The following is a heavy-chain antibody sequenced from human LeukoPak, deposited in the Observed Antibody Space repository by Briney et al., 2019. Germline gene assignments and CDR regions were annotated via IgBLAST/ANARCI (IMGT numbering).Heavy chain of an antibody. CDR2: IWYDGSDK. J-gene: IGHJ4*02. V-gene: IGHV3-33*06. CDR3: AKDIQGSY. Sequence: GGSLRLSCAASGFIFSSNGMYWVRQAPGKGLEWVALIWYDGSDKYYTDSVKGRFTISRDNSKNTLYLQMNSLRAEDTAIYYCAKDIQGSYWGQGTLVTVSS. CDR1: GFIFSSNG. D-gene: IGHD2-21*01.